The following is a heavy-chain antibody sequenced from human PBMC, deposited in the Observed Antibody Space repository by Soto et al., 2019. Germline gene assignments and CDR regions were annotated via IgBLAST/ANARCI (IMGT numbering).Heavy chain of an antibody. V-gene: IGHV4-59*01. J-gene: IGHJ5*02. CDR1: GGSISSYY. D-gene: IGHD3-3*02. CDR3: ARGVGHWHFSRDHHQLKWFLP. CDR2: IYYSGST. Sequence: SETLSLTCTVSGGSISSYYWSWIRQPPGKGLEWIGYIYYSGSTNYNPSLKSRVTISVDTSKNQFSLKLSSVTAADTAVYYCARGVGHWHFSRDHHQLKWFLPWCPGPLLT.